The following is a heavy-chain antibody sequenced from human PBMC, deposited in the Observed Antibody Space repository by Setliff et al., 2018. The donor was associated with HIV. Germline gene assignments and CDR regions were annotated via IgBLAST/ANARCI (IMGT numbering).Heavy chain of an antibody. CDR1: GGSISGSGYY. CDR3: ARDFKRYNSPCRFDP. CDR2: INTSGST. V-gene: IGHV4-61*02. Sequence: SETLSLTCTVSGGSISGSGYYWGWIRQPAGGGLEWIGRINTSGSTNYNPSLKSRVTISVDKSQNQFSLKLSSVTAADTAVYYCARDFKRYNSPCRFDPWGQGTLVTVSS. D-gene: IGHD6-13*01. J-gene: IGHJ5*02.